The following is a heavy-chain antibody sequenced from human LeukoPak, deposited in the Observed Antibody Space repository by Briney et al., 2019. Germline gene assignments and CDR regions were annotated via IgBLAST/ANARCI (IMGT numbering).Heavy chain of an antibody. CDR3: ARGNNPYYFDY. CDR1: GGSISSSSYY. V-gene: IGHV4-39*01. D-gene: IGHD1-14*01. CDR2: IYYSGST. Sequence: PSETLSLTCTVSGGSISSSSYYWGWIRQPPGKCLEWIGSIYYSGSTYYNPSLKSRVTISVDTSKNQFSLKLSSVTAADTAVYYCARGNNPYYFDYWGQGTLVTVSS. J-gene: IGHJ4*02.